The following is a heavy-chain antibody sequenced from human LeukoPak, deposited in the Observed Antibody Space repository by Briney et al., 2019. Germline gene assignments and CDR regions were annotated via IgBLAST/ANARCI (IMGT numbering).Heavy chain of an antibody. Sequence: HPGGSLRLSCAASGFTFSSYWMSWVRQAPGKGLEWVANIKQDGSEKYYVDSVKGRFTISRDNAKNSLYLQMNSLRAEDTAVYYCARGAWYYYDSSGYYYTENDAFDIWGQGTMVTVSS. D-gene: IGHD3-22*01. J-gene: IGHJ3*02. CDR3: ARGAWYYYDSSGYYYTENDAFDI. CDR1: GFTFSSYW. V-gene: IGHV3-7*03. CDR2: IKQDGSEK.